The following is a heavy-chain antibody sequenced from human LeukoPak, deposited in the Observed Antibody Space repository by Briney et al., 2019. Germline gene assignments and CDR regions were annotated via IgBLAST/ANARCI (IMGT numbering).Heavy chain of an antibody. V-gene: IGHV1-8*02. D-gene: IGHD3-22*01. CDR2: MNPNSGNT. CDR1: GYTFTSYD. Sequence: ASVKVSCRASGYTFTSYDINWVRQATGQGLEWMGWMNPNSGNTGYAQKFQGRVTMTRDMSTSTVYMELSSLRSEDTAVYYCARPPYYYDSSGFSDWGQGTMVTVSS. CDR3: ARPPYYYDSSGFSD. J-gene: IGHJ3*01.